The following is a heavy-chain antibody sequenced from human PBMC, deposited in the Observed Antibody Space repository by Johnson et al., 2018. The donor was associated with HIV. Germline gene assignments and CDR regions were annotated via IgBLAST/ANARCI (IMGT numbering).Heavy chain of an antibody. Sequence: QVYLVESGGGLVKPGGSLRLSCAASGFTFSDYYMSWIRQAPGKGLEWVAVISYDGSNKYYADSVKGRFTISRDNSKNTLYLQMNSLRAEATAVYYCARAELSAFDIWGQGTMVTVSS. CDR3: ARAELSAFDI. V-gene: IGHV3-30*03. CDR2: ISYDGSNK. CDR1: GFTFSDYY. J-gene: IGHJ3*02. D-gene: IGHD3-10*01.